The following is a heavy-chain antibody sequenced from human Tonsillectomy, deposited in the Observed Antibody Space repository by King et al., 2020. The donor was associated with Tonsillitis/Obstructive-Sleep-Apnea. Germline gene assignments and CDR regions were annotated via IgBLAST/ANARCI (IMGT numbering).Heavy chain of an antibody. CDR3: ARDYGDPSPFFDY. D-gene: IGHD4-17*01. V-gene: IGHV1-18*01. CDR1: GYRFSSYG. J-gene: IGHJ4*02. Sequence: QLVQSGAEVKKPRASVKVSCKASGYRFSSYGISWVRQAPGQGLEWMGWISVNNGNTNYAQKVQGRVIMTTDTSTSTAYMELRSLRSDDTAVYFCARDYGDPSPFFDYWGQGTLVTVSS. CDR2: ISVNNGNT.